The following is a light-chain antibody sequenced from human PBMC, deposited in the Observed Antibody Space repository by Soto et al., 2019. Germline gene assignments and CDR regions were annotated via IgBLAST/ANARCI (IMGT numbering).Light chain of an antibody. CDR1: SSDVETYKL. J-gene: IGLJ1*01. CDR2: EGN. Sequence: QSALTQPASVSGSPGQSITISCTGTSSDVETYKLVSWYQQQPGKAPKVMIYEGNKRPSGVSNRFSGSKSGNTASLTIAGLQAEDEADYYCCSYAGSYTYVFGTGTKLTVL. CDR3: CSYAGSYTYV. V-gene: IGLV2-23*01.